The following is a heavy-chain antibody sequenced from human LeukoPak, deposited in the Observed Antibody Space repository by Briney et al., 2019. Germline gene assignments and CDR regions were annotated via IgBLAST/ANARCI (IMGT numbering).Heavy chain of an antibody. CDR3: ARGVLWSGYFYFDY. D-gene: IGHD3-3*01. J-gene: IGHJ4*02. CDR1: GFTFSSYS. V-gene: IGHV3-21*04. Sequence: GGSLRLSCAASGFTFSSYSMNWVRQAPGKGLEWVSSISSSSSYIYYADSVKGRFTISRDNAKNSLYLQMNSLKAEDTAVYYCARGVLWSGYFYFDYWGQGTLVTVSS. CDR2: ISSSSSYI.